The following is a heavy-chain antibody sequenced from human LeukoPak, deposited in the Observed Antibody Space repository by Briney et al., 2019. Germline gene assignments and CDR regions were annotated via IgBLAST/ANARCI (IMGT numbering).Heavy chain of an antibody. CDR2: MNPNSGNA. Sequence: GASVKVSCKASGYTFTSYDINWVRQATGQGLEWMGWMNPNSGNAGYAQKFQGRVTMTRNTSISTAYMELSSLRSEDTAVYYCARGAGLWFGELFVVGSYYMDVWGKGTTVTISS. V-gene: IGHV1-8*01. J-gene: IGHJ6*03. CDR3: ARGAGLWFGELFVVGSYYMDV. D-gene: IGHD3-10*01. CDR1: GYTFTSYD.